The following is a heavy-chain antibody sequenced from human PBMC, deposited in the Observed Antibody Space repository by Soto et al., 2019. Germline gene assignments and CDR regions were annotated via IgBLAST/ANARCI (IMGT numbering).Heavy chain of an antibody. CDR3: ARRV. Sequence: PGGSLRLSCATSGFTFSNCPMHWVRLAGGKGLEWVSGISAGGDRTYYADSVKGRFTICRDNSKNSVSLRMNSLRGEGTAVYYCARRVWGQGTLVTVSS. V-gene: IGHV3-23*01. CDR1: GFTFSNCP. CDR2: ISAGGDRT. J-gene: IGHJ4*02.